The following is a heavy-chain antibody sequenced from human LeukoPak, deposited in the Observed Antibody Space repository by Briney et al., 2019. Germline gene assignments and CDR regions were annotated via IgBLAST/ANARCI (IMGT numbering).Heavy chain of an antibody. V-gene: IGHV3-21*01. CDR2: ISSSSSYI. Sequence: GGSLRLSCAASGFTFSSYSMNWVHQAPGKGLEWVSFISSSSSYIYYADSVKGRFTISRDNAKNSLYLQMDSLRAEDTAVYYCARAPSGWYGVGYWGQGTLVTVSS. CDR1: GFTFSSYS. D-gene: IGHD6-19*01. CDR3: ARAPSGWYGVGY. J-gene: IGHJ4*02.